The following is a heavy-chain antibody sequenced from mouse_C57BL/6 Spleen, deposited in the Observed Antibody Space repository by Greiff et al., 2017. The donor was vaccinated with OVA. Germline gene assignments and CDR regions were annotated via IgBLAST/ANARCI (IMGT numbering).Heavy chain of an antibody. V-gene: IGHV7-3*01. J-gene: IGHJ2*01. CDR3: ARYTVGFDY. CDR2: IRNKANGYTT. D-gene: IGHD1-1*02. Sequence: EVQVVESGGGLVQPGGSLSLSCAASGFTFTDYYMSWVRQPPGKALEWLGFIRNKANGYTTEYSASVKGRFTISRDNSQSILYLQMNALRAEDSATYYCARYTVGFDYWGQGTTLTVSS. CDR1: GFTFTDYY.